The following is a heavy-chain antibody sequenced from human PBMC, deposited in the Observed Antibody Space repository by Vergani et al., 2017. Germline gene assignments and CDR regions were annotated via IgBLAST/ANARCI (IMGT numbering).Heavy chain of an antibody. J-gene: IGHJ5*02. CDR3: ATGGGLLQRSAFDP. V-gene: IGHV4-59*01. Sequence: QVQLQESGPGLVKPSETLSLTCTVSGGSISSYYWSWIRQPPGKGLEWIGYIYYSGSTNYNPSLKSRVTISVDTSKNQFSLKLSSVTAADTAVYYCATGGGLLQRSAFDPWDQGTLVTVSS. CDR2: IYYSGST. D-gene: IGHD3-10*01. CDR1: GGSISSYY.